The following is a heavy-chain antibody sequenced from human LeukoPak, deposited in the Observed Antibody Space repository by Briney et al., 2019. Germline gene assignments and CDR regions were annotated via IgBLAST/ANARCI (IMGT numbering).Heavy chain of an antibody. D-gene: IGHD3-16*01. CDR3: AIPSSPVWHLPPPTYNWFDP. CDR2: INPNSGGT. Sequence: ASVKVSCKASGYTFTGYYMHWVRQAPGQGLEWMGWINPNSGGTNYAQKFQGRVTMTRDTSISTAYMELSRLRSDDTAVYYCAIPSSPVWHLPPPTYNWFDPWGQGTLVTVSS. V-gene: IGHV1-2*02. CDR1: GYTFTGYY. J-gene: IGHJ5*02.